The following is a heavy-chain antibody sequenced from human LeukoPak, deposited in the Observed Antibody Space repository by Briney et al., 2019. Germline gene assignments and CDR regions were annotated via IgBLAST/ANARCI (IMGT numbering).Heavy chain of an antibody. CDR3: ARGLSYGKPRFDY. CDR2: IYYSGST. J-gene: IGHJ4*02. CDR1: GGSISSSSYY. D-gene: IGHD1-26*01. V-gene: IGHV4-39*01. Sequence: SETLSLTCTVSGGSISSSSYYWGWIRQPPGKGLEWIGSIYYSGSTYYNPSLKSRVPISVDTSKNQFSLKLSSVTAADTAVYYCARGLSYGKPRFDYWGQGTLVTVSS.